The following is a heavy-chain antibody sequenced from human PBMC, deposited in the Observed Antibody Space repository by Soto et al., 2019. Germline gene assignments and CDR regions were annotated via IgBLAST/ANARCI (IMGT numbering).Heavy chain of an antibody. D-gene: IGHD2-15*01. CDR3: ARVAVAARPRWYNWFDP. CDR1: GYTFSDYD. Sequence: QEQLVQSGAEVKKPGASVKVSCKTSGYTFSDYDINWVRQATGQGLEGIGWMNPNSGETGYAQKFQGRVTMARSLSLTTAYLGLSSLRSEATAVYYCARVAVAARPRWYNWFDPWGQGTLVTVSS. J-gene: IGHJ5*02. CDR2: MNPNSGET. V-gene: IGHV1-8*02.